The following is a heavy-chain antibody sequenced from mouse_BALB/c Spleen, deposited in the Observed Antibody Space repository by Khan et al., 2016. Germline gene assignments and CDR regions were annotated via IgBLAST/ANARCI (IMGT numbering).Heavy chain of an antibody. V-gene: IGHV3-2*02. CDR1: GYSITSDYA. CDR3: ARRYPYFDV. CDR2: ISYSGST. Sequence: EVQLQESGPGLVKPSQSLSLTCTVTGYSITSDYAWNWIRQFPGNKLEWMGYISYSGSTSYNPSLKSRISITRDTSKNQFFLQLNSVTTEDTATYYCARRYPYFDVWGAGITVTVSS. J-gene: IGHJ1*01. D-gene: IGHD1-1*01.